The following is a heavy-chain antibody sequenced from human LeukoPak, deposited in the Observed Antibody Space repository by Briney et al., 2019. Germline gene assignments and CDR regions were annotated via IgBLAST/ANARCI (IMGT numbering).Heavy chain of an antibody. D-gene: IGHD3-16*01. J-gene: IGHJ6*02. V-gene: IGHV3-7*03. CDR2: INHNGNVN. Sequence: GGSLRLSCAASGFTFSSYAMNWARQASGKGLEWVASINHNGNVNYYVDSVKGRFTISRDNAKNSLYLQMSNLRAEDTAVYFCARGGGLDVWGQGATVTVSS. CDR3: ARGGGLDV. CDR1: GFTFSSYA.